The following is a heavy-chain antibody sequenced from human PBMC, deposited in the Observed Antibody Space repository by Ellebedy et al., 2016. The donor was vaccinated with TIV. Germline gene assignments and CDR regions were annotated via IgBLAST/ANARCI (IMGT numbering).Heavy chain of an antibody. V-gene: IGHV4-39*01. D-gene: IGHD3-10*01. CDR3: ARHLLRDYYGSGSPNYWYFDL. J-gene: IGHJ2*01. CDR1: GGSIRSSSYY. Sequence: SATLSLTXTVSGGSIRSSSYYWGWIRQPPGKGLEWIANIYYSGSTYYNPSLKSRVTISVDTSKNQFSLKLSSLTAADTAVYHCARHLLRDYYGSGSPNYWYFDLWGRGTLVTVSS. CDR2: IYYSGST.